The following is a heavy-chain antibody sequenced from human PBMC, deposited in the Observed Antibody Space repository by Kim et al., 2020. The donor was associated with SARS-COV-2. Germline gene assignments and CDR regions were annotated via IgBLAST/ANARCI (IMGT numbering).Heavy chain of an antibody. V-gene: IGHV4-39*01. CDR2: IYYSGST. D-gene: IGHD2-21*02. CDR3: ARRFEPLSIHHGVVTARRNWFDP. CDR1: GGSISSSSYY. J-gene: IGHJ5*02. Sequence: SETLSLTCTVSGGSISSSSYYWGWIRQPPGKGLEWIGSIYYSGSTYYNPSLKSRVTISVDTSKNQFSLKLSSVTAADTAVYYCARRFEPLSIHHGVVTARRNWFDPWGQGTLVTVSS.